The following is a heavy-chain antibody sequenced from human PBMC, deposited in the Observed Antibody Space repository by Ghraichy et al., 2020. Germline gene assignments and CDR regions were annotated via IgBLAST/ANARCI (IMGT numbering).Heavy chain of an antibody. D-gene: IGHD3-10*01. Sequence: SETLSLTCTVSGGSISSSSYYWGWIRQPPGKGLEWIGSIYYSGSTYYNPSLKSRVTISVDTSKNQFSLKLSSVTAADTAVYYCASRTLWFGELPVVYWGQGTLVTVSS. J-gene: IGHJ4*02. CDR1: GGSISSSSYY. CDR3: ASRTLWFGELPVVY. CDR2: IYYSGST. V-gene: IGHV4-39*01.